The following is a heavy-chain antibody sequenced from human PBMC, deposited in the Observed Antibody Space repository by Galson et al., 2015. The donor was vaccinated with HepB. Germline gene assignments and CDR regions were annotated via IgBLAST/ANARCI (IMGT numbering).Heavy chain of an antibody. V-gene: IGHV3-23*01. J-gene: IGHJ4*02. CDR3: AKLRAYSSGWYHY. CDR1: GFTFSSYA. Sequence: SLRLSCAASGFTFSSYAMGWVRQAPGKGLEWVSTISHRGGSTYYADSVKGRFTISRDNSKNTLYLQMNSLRAEDTAVYYCAKLRAYSSGWYHYWGQGTLVTVSS. D-gene: IGHD6-19*01. CDR2: ISHRGGST.